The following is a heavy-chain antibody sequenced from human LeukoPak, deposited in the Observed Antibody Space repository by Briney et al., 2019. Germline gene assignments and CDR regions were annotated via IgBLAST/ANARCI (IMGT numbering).Heavy chain of an antibody. D-gene: IGHD5-18*01. CDR2: MNPNSGNT. CDR1: VYTFSSYD. Sequence: GASVKVSCKASVYTFSSYDINWVRQATGQGLEWVGWMNPNSGNTGYSQKFQSRVTITRNTSISTAYMELSSLRSEDTAVYYCARGGGYSYGIMDVWGKGTTVTVSS. CDR3: ARGGGYSYGIMDV. J-gene: IGHJ6*03. V-gene: IGHV1-8*03.